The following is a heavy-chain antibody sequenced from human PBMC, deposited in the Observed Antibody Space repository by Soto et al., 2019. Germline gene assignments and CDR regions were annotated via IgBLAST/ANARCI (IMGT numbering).Heavy chain of an antibody. CDR3: VRENYYSAMDL. CDR2: IRGGGDT. CDR1: GFTVSTDW. V-gene: IGHV3-66*01. Sequence: EVQLVESGGDLVQPGGSLRLSCAASGFTVSTDWMYWVRQAPGKGLEWVSVIRGGGDTFYADSVEGRFTISRDNSKDTVYLQMNSLRVEDTAVYYCVRENYYSAMDLWGQGTTVTVSS. J-gene: IGHJ6*02.